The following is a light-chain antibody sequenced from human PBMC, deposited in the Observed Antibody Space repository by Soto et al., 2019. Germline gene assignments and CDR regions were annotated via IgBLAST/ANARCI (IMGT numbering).Light chain of an antibody. CDR1: NIGSKG. J-gene: IGLJ2*01. V-gene: IGLV3-21*01. Sequence: SYEPTQPPSVSVAPGETAGISCGGNNIGSKGIQWYQQKPGQAPVLVIYSDTDLPPVIPERFSGSNSANMATLTISRVEAGDEADYYCQVWDSGSAHVLFGGGTKLTVL. CDR2: SDT. CDR3: QVWDSGSAHVL.